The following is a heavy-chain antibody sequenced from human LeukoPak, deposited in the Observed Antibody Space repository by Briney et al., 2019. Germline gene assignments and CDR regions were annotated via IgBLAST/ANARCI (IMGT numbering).Heavy chain of an antibody. CDR1: GFTFSSYS. D-gene: IGHD4-17*01. CDR2: ISSDSSYI. V-gene: IGHV3-21*01. CDR3: VRGSYGAYDY. Sequence: PRGSLRLSCAASGFTFSSYSMDWVRQAPGKGLEWVSSISSDSSYIYYADAVHGRFTVSRDNAKYSLYLQMNSLRAEDTAVYYCVRGSYGAYDYWGQGSLVTVSS. J-gene: IGHJ4*02.